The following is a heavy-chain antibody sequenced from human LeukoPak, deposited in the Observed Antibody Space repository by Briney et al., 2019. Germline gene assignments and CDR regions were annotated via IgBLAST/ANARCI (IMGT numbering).Heavy chain of an antibody. Sequence: ASVKVSCKASGCTFTSYGISWVRQAPGQGLEWMGWISAYNGNTNYAQKLQGRVTMTTDTSTSTAYMELRSLRSDDTAVYYCARFASDDYGDPGWFDPWGQGTLVTVSS. D-gene: IGHD4-17*01. CDR1: GCTFTSYG. CDR2: ISAYNGNT. J-gene: IGHJ5*02. V-gene: IGHV1-18*01. CDR3: ARFASDDYGDPGWFDP.